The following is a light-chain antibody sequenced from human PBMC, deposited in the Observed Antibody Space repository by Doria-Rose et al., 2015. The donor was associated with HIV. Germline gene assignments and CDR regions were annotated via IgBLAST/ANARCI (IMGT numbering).Light chain of an antibody. J-gene: IGKJ3*01. CDR2: AAS. V-gene: IGKV1-39*01. CDR1: QSITGY. Sequence: DIQMTQSPSSLSTSVGDRVIITCRTSQSITGYLNWYQQKPGKAPKLLIYAASSLQSGVPSRFNGSGSGTDFTLTISSLQPGDFATYYCQQSYSIPLTFGPGTKVDIK. CDR3: QQSYSIPLT.